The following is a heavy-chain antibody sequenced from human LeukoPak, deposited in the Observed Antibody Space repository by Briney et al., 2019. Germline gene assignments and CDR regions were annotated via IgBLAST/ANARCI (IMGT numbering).Heavy chain of an antibody. V-gene: IGHV4-59*08. CDR3: ARAGRVYSYGSPFDY. CDR2: IYYSGST. D-gene: IGHD5-18*01. Sequence: SETLSVTCTVSGGSISSYYWSWIRQPPGKGLEWIGYIYYSGSTNYNPSLKSRVTISVDTSKNQFSLKLSSVTAADTAVYYCARAGRVYSYGSPFDYWGQGTLVTVSS. J-gene: IGHJ4*02. CDR1: GGSISSYY.